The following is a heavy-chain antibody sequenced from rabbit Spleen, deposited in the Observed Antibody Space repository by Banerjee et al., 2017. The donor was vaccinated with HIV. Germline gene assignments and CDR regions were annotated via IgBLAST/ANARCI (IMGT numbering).Heavy chain of an antibody. CDR1: GFSFSNNYV. D-gene: IGHD1-1*01. Sequence: EQLEESGGDLVKPGASLTLTCTASGFSFSNNYVMCWVRQAPGKGLEWIGCIYTGNGKNYYAGWAKGRFTISKASSTTVTLQMTSLTAADTATYFCARDLVGVIGWNFNLWGPGTLVTVS. CDR2: IYTGNGKN. V-gene: IGHV1S45*01. J-gene: IGHJ4*01. CDR3: ARDLVGVIGWNFNL.